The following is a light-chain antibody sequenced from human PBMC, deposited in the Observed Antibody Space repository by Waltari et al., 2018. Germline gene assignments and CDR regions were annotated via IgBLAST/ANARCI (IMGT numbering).Light chain of an antibody. Sequence: AIQLTQSPSSLSASVGDRVTITCRASQGISSALAWYQQKPGKAPKLLIYDASRLETGVPSLFSGRGYGTDFSLTISGLQPVDFATYHCQQFNTYPYTFGQGTKVEIK. J-gene: IGKJ2*01. CDR2: DAS. CDR1: QGISSA. CDR3: QQFNTYPYT. V-gene: IGKV1-13*02.